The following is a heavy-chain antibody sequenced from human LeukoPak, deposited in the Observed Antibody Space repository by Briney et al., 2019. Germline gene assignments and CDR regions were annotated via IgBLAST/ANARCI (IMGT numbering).Heavy chain of an antibody. J-gene: IGHJ4*02. Sequence: GGSLRLSCAASGFTFSSYPMHWVRQAPGKGLEWLAVISYDGSEKHYADPVKGRFTISRDNAKNSLYLQMNSLRAEDTAVYYCARGYSSGWYRKGLWFDYWGQGTLVTVSS. D-gene: IGHD6-19*01. V-gene: IGHV3-30-3*01. CDR3: ARGYSSGWYRKGLWFDY. CDR1: GFTFSSYP. CDR2: ISYDGSEK.